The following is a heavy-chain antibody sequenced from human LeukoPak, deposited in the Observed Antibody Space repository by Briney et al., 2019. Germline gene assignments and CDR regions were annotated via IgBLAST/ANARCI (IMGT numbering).Heavy chain of an antibody. D-gene: IGHD6-13*01. J-gene: IGHJ6*02. CDR3: ATMPYSSNYGMDV. CDR1: GYTFINYG. V-gene: IGHV1-18*01. Sequence: ASVPVSCKASGYTFINYGISWVRQAPGQGLEWMGWISAYNGNTNYAQKLQGRVTMTTDTSTSTAYMELRSLRSDDTAVYYCATMPYSSNYGMDVWGQGTTVTVSS. CDR2: ISAYNGNT.